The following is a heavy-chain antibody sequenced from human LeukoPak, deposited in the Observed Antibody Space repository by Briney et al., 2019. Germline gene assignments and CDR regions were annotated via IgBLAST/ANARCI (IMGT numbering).Heavy chain of an antibody. CDR3: VREGPSYYDFWSGYPLPTPFDY. D-gene: IGHD3-3*01. Sequence: SVKVSCKASGGTFSSYAISWVRRAPGQGLEWMGGIIPIFGTANYAQKFQGRVTITADESTSTAYMELSSLRSEDTAVYYCVREGPSYYDFWSGYPLPTPFDYWGQGTLVTVSS. CDR1: GGTFSSYA. V-gene: IGHV1-69*13. CDR2: IIPIFGTA. J-gene: IGHJ4*02.